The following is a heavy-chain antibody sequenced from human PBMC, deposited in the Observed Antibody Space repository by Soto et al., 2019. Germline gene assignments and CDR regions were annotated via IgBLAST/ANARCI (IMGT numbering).Heavy chain of an antibody. CDR2: INSDGSST. D-gene: IGHD3-3*01. Sequence: GGSLRLSCAASGFTFSSYWMHWVRQAPGKGLVWVSRINSDGSSTSYADSVKGRFTISRDNAKNTLYLQMNSLRAEDTAVYYCARDRENYDFWSGPESNFDYWGQGTLVTVSS. J-gene: IGHJ4*02. CDR3: ARDRENYDFWSGPESNFDY. V-gene: IGHV3-74*01. CDR1: GFTFSSYW.